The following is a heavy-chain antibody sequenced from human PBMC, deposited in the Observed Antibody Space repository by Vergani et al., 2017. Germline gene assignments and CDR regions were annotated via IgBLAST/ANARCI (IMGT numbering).Heavy chain of an antibody. D-gene: IGHD2-2*01. Sequence: QVQLVQSGAEVKKPGASVKVSCKASGYTFTSYYMHWVRQAPGQGLEWMGIINPSGGSTSYAQKFQGRVTMTRDTSTSTVYMELSSLRSEDTAVYYCARDATQYQLLFGFDYWGQGTLVTVSS. CDR1: GYTFTSYY. CDR3: ARDATQYQLLFGFDY. V-gene: IGHV1-46*01. J-gene: IGHJ4*02. CDR2: INPSGGST.